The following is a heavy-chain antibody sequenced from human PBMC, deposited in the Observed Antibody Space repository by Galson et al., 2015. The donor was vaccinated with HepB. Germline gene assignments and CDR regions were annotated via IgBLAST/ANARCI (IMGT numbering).Heavy chain of an antibody. Sequence: SLRLSCAASGFTFSSYGMHWVRQAPGKGLEWVAVIWYDGSNKYYADSVKGRFTISRDNSKNTLYLQMNSLRAEDTAVCYCARYLGIFLEGRMDVWGKGTTVTVSS. D-gene: IGHD3-3*01. J-gene: IGHJ6*04. CDR1: GFTFSSYG. CDR3: ARYLGIFLEGRMDV. V-gene: IGHV3-33*01. CDR2: IWYDGSNK.